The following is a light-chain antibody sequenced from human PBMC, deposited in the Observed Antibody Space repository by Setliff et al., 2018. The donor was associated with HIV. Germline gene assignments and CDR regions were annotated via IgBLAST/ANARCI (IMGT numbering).Light chain of an antibody. CDR3: SSYTSSSTDV. Sequence: SALAQPASVSGSPGQSVTISCTGTSSDVGFYNYVSWYQQHPGKAPKLMIYEVSNRPSGVSDRFSGSKSGNTASLTISGLQAEDEADYYCSSYTSSSTDVFGTGTKVTVL. J-gene: IGLJ1*01. V-gene: IGLV2-14*01. CDR1: SSDVGFYNY. CDR2: EVS.